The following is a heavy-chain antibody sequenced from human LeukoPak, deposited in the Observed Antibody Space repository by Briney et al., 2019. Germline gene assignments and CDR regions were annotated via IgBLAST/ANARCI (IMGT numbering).Heavy chain of an antibody. V-gene: IGHV4-39*01. Sequence: SETLSLTCTVSGGSSSSSSYYWGWIRQPPGKGLEWIGSIYYSGSTYYNPSLKSRVTISVDTSKNQFSLKLSSVTAADTAVYYCARGRSGSLDYWGQGTLVTVSS. J-gene: IGHJ4*02. D-gene: IGHD1-26*01. CDR1: GGSSSSSSYY. CDR2: IYYSGST. CDR3: ARGRSGSLDY.